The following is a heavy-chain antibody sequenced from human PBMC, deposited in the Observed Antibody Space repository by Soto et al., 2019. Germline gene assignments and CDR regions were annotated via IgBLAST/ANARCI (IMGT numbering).Heavy chain of an antibody. Sequence: ASVKVSCKASGGTFSSYAISWVRQAPGQGLEWMGGIIPIFGTANYAQKFQGRVTITADESTSTAYMELSSLRSEDTAVYYCARDPRGIAAVLGGRNRDYYYYGMDVWGQGTTVTVSS. D-gene: IGHD6-13*01. CDR3: ARDPRGIAAVLGGRNRDYYYYGMDV. CDR1: GGTFSSYA. CDR2: IIPIFGTA. V-gene: IGHV1-69*13. J-gene: IGHJ6*02.